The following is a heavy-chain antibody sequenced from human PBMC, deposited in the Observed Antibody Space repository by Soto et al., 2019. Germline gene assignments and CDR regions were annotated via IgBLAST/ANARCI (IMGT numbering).Heavy chain of an antibody. J-gene: IGHJ6*02. V-gene: IGHV3-43*01. CDR2: ISWDGGST. CDR1: GFTFDDYT. D-gene: IGHD7-27*01. Sequence: GGSLRLSCAASGFTFDDYTMHWIRQAPGKGLEWVSLISWDGGSTYYADSVKGRFTISRDNSKNYLYLQMNSLRTEDTALYYCAKDLLTGRTLYYYGMDVWGQGTTVTVSS. CDR3: AKDLLTGRTLYYYGMDV.